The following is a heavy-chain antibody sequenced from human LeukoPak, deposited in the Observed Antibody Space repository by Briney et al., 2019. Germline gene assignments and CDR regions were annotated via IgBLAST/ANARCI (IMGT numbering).Heavy chain of an antibody. J-gene: IGHJ4*02. CDR1: GESINSFY. CDR3: ARDVVAAAGSFDY. V-gene: IGHV4-4*07. D-gene: IGHD6-13*01. Sequence: SETLSLTCTVSGESINSFYWSWIRQPAGKGLEWIGRIYSSGSTNYSPSLKSRVTMSVDTSKNQFSLMLSSVTAADTAVYYCARDVVAAAGSFDYWGQGTQVTVSS. CDR2: IYSSGST.